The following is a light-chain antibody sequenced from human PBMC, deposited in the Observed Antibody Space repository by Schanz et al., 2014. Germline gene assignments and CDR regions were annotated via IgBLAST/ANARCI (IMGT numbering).Light chain of an antibody. CDR2: DVS. CDR1: SSDVGGYNF. V-gene: IGLV2-14*03. J-gene: IGLJ2*01. CDR3: SSYAGSSTFGDVV. Sequence: QSALTQPPSASGSPGQSVTISCTGTSSDVGGYNFVSWYQQHPGKAPKLMIYDVSNRPSGVSIRFSGSKSGNTASLTISGLQAEDEADYYCSSYAGSSTFGDVVFGGGTKLTVL.